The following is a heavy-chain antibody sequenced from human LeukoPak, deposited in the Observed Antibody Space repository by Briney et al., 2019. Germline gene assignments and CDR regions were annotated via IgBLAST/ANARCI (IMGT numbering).Heavy chain of an antibody. V-gene: IGHV3-30*02. J-gene: IGHJ4*02. Sequence: GGSLRLSCAASGFTLSRYSMNWVRQAPDKGLERVAFIRYDGSNKYYADSVKGRFTISRDNSKNTLYLQMNSLRAEDTAVYYCRFTYTGSWLYFDYWGQGTLVTVSS. CDR3: RFTYTGSWLYFDY. D-gene: IGHD6-13*01. CDR1: GFTLSRYS. CDR2: IRYDGSNK.